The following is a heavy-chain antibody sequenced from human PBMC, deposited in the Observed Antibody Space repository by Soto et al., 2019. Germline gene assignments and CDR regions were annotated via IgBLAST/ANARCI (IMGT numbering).Heavy chain of an antibody. V-gene: IGHV4-31*03. Sequence: PSETLSLTCTVSGGSISSGGYYWSWIRQHPGKGLEWIGYIYYSGTTNYNPSLKSRVTISVDTSKNQFSLKLSSVTAADTAVYYCARGYYYYYGMDVWGQGTTVTVSS. J-gene: IGHJ6*02. CDR3: ARGYYYYYGMDV. CDR1: GGSISSGGYY. CDR2: IYYSGTT.